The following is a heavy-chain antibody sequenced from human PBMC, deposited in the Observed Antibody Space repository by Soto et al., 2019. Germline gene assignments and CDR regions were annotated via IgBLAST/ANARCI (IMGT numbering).Heavy chain of an antibody. J-gene: IGHJ5*02. D-gene: IGHD3-22*01. CDR2: IYPGDSDT. CDR1: GYSFTSYW. CDR3: ARAPPYYYDSSGSS. V-gene: IGHV5-51*01. Sequence: GESLKISCKGSGYSFTSYWIGWVRQMPGKGLEWMGVIYPGDSDTRYSPSFQGQVTISRDNAKNSLYLQMNSLRAEDTAVYYCARAPPYYYDSSGSSWGQGTLVTVSS.